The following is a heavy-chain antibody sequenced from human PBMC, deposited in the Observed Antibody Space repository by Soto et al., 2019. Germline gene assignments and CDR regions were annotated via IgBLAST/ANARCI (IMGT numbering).Heavy chain of an antibody. J-gene: IGHJ5*02. CDR1: GGTFSNHD. CDR3: ARKGRSGPGVNWFDP. D-gene: IGHD3-3*01. CDR2: IIPIFGTP. Sequence: QVQLVQSGAEVKKPGSSVKVSCKASGGTFSNHDISWVRQAPGQGLEWMGGIIPIFGTPKYAQKFQGRVTTAADETTSTAYVERSSMRAEDTVVYCGARKGRSGPGVNWFDPWGQGTLVTVSS. V-gene: IGHV1-69*12.